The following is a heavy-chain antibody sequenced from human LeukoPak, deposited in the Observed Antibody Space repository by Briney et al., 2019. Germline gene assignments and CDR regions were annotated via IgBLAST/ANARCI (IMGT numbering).Heavy chain of an antibody. D-gene: IGHD1-1*01. Sequence: GASVKVSCKASGYVFTSYYIHWMRQAPGQGLEWMGKINPSGGRTNYAQKFQGRVTITADESASTAYMDLSSLRSEDTAFYYCARQRGITFVYGFDFWGEGTMVTVSS. CDR3: ARQRGITFVYGFDF. CDR2: INPSGGRT. J-gene: IGHJ3*01. V-gene: IGHV1-46*01. CDR1: GYVFTSYY.